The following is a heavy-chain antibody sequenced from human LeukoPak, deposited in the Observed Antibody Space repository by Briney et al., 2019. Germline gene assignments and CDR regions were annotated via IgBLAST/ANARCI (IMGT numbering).Heavy chain of an antibody. CDR3: ARGAYSSGWYWFDP. V-gene: IGHV3-21*01. Sequence: GGSLRLSCAASGFTISSYAMSWVRQAPGKGLEWVSSISSSSSYIYYADSVKGRFTISRDNAKNSLYLQMNSLRAEDTAVYYCARGAYSSGWYWFDPWGQGTLVTVSS. J-gene: IGHJ5*02. CDR1: GFTISSYA. D-gene: IGHD6-19*01. CDR2: ISSSSSYI.